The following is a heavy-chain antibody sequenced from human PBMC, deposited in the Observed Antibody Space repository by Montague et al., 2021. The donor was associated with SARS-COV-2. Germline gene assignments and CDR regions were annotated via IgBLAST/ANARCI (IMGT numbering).Heavy chain of an antibody. CDR1: GSSVRSYY. J-gene: IGHJ4*02. CDR3: ARENTVTTFGGPYYIDS. Sequence: SETLSLTCIVSGSSVRSYYWSWIRQPPGKGLEWIGYIYDSGSTNYNPSPKSRVTISVDTSKSQFSLKLSSVTAADTAVYYCARENTVTTFGGPYYIDSWGQGTLVTVSA. V-gene: IGHV4-59*02. D-gene: IGHD4-17*01. CDR2: IYDSGST.